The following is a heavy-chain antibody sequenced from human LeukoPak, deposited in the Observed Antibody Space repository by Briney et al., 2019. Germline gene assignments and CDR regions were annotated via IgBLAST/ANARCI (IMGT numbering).Heavy chain of an antibody. D-gene: IGHD1-26*01. CDR3: ARKLWEMGYFDY. V-gene: IGHV1-46*01. Sequence: ASVKVSCKASGYTFTSYFIHWVRQAPGQGLEWKGIINPSGGSTSYAQKFQGRVTMTRDTSTSTVYMELSSLRSEDTAVYYCARKLWEMGYFDYWGQGTLVTVSS. CDR1: GYTFTSYF. CDR2: INPSGGST. J-gene: IGHJ4*02.